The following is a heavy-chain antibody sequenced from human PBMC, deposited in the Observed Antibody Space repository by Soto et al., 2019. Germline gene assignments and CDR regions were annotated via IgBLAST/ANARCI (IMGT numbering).Heavy chain of an antibody. CDR1: GYTFTSYG. V-gene: IGHV1-18*01. J-gene: IGHJ4*02. Sequence: QVQLVQSGAEVKKPGASVKVSCKASGYTFTSYGISWVRQAPGQGLEWMGWISAYNGNTNYAQKLQGRVTMTTDTFTSTAYMELRSLRSDDTAVYFCAREGHYYDSSGYSRTRYFDYWGQGTLVSVSS. D-gene: IGHD3-22*01. CDR3: AREGHYYDSSGYSRTRYFDY. CDR2: ISAYNGNT.